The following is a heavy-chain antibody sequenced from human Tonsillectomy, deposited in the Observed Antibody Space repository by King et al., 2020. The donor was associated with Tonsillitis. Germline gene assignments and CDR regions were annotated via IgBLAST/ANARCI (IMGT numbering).Heavy chain of an antibody. CDR3: ARALAAAVFDY. CDR1: GDSVSSNSVT. D-gene: IGHD6-13*01. CDR2: TYYRSKWYN. Sequence: VQLPQSGPGLVKPSQTLSLTCGISGDSVSSNSVTWNWIRQSPSRGLEWLGRTYYRSKWYNDYAVSVKSRVTINPDTSKNQFSLQLNSVTPEDTAMYYCARALAAAVFDYWGQGTLVTVSS. V-gene: IGHV6-1*01. J-gene: IGHJ4*02.